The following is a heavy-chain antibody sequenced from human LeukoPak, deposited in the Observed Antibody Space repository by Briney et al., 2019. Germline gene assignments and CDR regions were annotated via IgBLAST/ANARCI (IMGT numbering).Heavy chain of an antibody. CDR1: GFSFSNYW. CDR2: VKQDGSEQ. Sequence: GGSLRLSCVGSGFSFSNYWMSWVRQAPVKVLEWVANVKQDGSEQYYVDSVKGRFTISRDNSKNTLYLQMNSLRAEDTAVYYCAKDGQQLVPVDHFDYWGQGTLVTVSS. D-gene: IGHD6-13*01. J-gene: IGHJ4*02. CDR3: AKDGQQLVPVDHFDY. V-gene: IGHV3-7*03.